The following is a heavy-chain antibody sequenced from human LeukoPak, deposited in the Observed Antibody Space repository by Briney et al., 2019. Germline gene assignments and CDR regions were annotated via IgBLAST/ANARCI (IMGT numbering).Heavy chain of an antibody. CDR1: GFTFSNYW. CDR3: ARDLEAANTYYFDY. D-gene: IGHD6-13*01. J-gene: IGHJ4*02. CDR2: ISSAGTT. V-gene: IGHV3-66*01. Sequence: GGSLRLSCAASGFTFSNYWMHWVRQAPGKGLEGVSIISSAGTTYYADSVKGRFTISRDNSKNTVYLQVNSLRDEDTAVYYCARDLEAANTYYFDYWGQGTMVTVSS.